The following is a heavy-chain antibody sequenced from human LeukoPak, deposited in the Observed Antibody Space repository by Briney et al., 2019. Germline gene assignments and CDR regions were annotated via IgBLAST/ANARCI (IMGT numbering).Heavy chain of an antibody. J-gene: IGHJ5*02. D-gene: IGHD5/OR15-5a*01. CDR3: LVWKHVFDR. CDR2: MSYDGSKE. V-gene: IGHV3-30*03. CDR1: GFTFSSYG. Sequence: GGSLRLSCAASGFTFSSYGMHWVRQAPGKGLEWVAVMSYDGSKEYYADSVKGRYTISRDNSKNTLYLQMNSLRVEDTAVYYCLVWKHVFDRWGQGTLVTVSS.